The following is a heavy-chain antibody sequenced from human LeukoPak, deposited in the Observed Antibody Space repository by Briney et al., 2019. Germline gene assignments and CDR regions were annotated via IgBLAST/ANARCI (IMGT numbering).Heavy chain of an antibody. CDR2: FIPILGSG. CDR3: ARGNRFAL. CDR1: GDSFSNYT. Sequence: SVKVSCRASGDSFSNYTINWVRQAPGQGLEWMGAFIPILGSGNYAQNFQGRLTITTDESASTAYMGLSSLKSEETAVYYCARGNRFALWGQGTLVTVSS. D-gene: IGHD3-10*01. V-gene: IGHV1-69*16. J-gene: IGHJ4*02.